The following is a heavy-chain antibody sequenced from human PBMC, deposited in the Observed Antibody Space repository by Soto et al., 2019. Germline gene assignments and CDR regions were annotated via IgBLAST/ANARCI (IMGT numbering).Heavy chain of an antibody. Sequence: ASVKVSCKASGYTFTSYGISWVRQAPGQGLEWLGWISAYNGNTNYAQKLQGRVTMTTDTSTSTAYMELRSLRSDDTAVYYCARVGAIFGVGWFDPWGQGTLVTVSS. CDR2: ISAYNGNT. CDR3: ARVGAIFGVGWFDP. CDR1: GYTFTSYG. D-gene: IGHD3-3*01. J-gene: IGHJ5*02. V-gene: IGHV1-18*01.